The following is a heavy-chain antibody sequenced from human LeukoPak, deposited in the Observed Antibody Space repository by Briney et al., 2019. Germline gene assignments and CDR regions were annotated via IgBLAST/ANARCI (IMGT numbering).Heavy chain of an antibody. CDR2: IIPILGIA. J-gene: IGHJ6*03. V-gene: IGHV1-69*04. Sequence: GASVKVSCKASGGTFSSYAISWVRQAPGQGLEWMGRIIPILGIANYAQKFQGRVTITADKSTSTAYMELSSLRSEDTAVYYCARGQGAARKGRPVRYYYYYYMDVWGKGTTVTVSS. D-gene: IGHD6-6*01. CDR3: ARGQGAARKGRPVRYYYYYYMDV. CDR1: GGTFSSYA.